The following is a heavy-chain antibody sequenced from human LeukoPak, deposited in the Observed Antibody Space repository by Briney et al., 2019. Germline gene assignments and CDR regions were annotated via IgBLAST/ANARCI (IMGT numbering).Heavy chain of an antibody. D-gene: IGHD2-2*01. CDR2: IYTSGST. J-gene: IGHJ6*03. CDR1: GGSISSYY. Sequence: PSETLSLTGTGSGGSISSYYWSWIRHPAGNGLKWIVRIYTSGSTNYNPSLNSRITMSVDTSKNQFSLKLSSVTAADTAVYYCARGVVVIPAAPYYMDVWGKGTTVTVSS. CDR3: ARGVVVIPAAPYYMDV. V-gene: IGHV4-4*07.